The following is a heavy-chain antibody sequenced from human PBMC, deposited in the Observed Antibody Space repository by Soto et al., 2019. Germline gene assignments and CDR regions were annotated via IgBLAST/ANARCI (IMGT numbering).Heavy chain of an antibody. Sequence: EVQLVESGGGLVQPGGSLRLSCAASGFTFSSYSMNWVRQAPGKGLEWVSYISSSSSTIYYADSVKGRFTISRDNAKNSLYLQMNSLRAEDTAVYYCAIDAVDPLFDYWGQGTLVTVSS. CDR2: ISSSSSTI. J-gene: IGHJ4*02. D-gene: IGHD2-15*01. V-gene: IGHV3-48*01. CDR3: AIDAVDPLFDY. CDR1: GFTFSSYS.